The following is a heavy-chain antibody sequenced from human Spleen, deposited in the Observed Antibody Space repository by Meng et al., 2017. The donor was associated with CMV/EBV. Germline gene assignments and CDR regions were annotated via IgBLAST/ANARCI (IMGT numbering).Heavy chain of an antibody. J-gene: IGHJ5*02. D-gene: IGHD2-2*01. Sequence: GSLRLSCTVSGGSINNYFWTWIRQSPGNGLEYIGYINYNGNTNYNPSLKSRVTISVDTSKNQFSLKLSSVTAADTAVYYCARVVVPAVNWFDPWGQGTLVTVSS. CDR3: ARVVVPAVNWFDP. CDR1: GGSINNYF. V-gene: IGHV4-59*12. CDR2: INYNGNT.